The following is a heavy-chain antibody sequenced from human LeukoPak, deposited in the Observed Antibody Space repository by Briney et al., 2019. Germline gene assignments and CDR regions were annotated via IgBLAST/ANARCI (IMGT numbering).Heavy chain of an antibody. CDR2: INHSGTT. CDR3: ARGPQSRFDY. V-gene: IGHV4-34*01. Sequence: LETLSLTCAVSGGSFSGYYWSWIRQPPGKGLEWIGEINHSGTTNYNPSLKSRVTISVDTSKNQFSLKLTSVTAADTAVYYCARGPQSRFDYWGQGTLVTVSS. J-gene: IGHJ4*02. CDR1: GGSFSGYY.